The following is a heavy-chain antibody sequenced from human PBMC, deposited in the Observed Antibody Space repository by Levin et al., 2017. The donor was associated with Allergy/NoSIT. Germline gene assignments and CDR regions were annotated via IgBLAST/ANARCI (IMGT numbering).Heavy chain of an antibody. D-gene: IGHD4-23*01. CDR2: ISGSGGST. V-gene: IGHV3-23*01. CDR3: AKDLGDYGDNSQDWFDP. J-gene: IGHJ5*02. Sequence: GGSLRLSCAASGFTFSSYAMIWVRQAPGRGLEWVSAISGSGGSTYYADSVEGRFTISRDNSKNTVYLQMNSLRAEDSALYYCAKDLGDYGDNSQDWFDPWGQGTLVTVSS. CDR1: GFTFSSYA.